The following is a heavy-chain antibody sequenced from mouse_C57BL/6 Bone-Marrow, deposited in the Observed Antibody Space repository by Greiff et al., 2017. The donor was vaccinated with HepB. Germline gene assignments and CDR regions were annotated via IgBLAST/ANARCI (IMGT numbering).Heavy chain of an antibody. D-gene: IGHD1-1*01. V-gene: IGHV5-6*01. J-gene: IGHJ1*03. CDR2: ISSGGSYT. Sequence: EVQLQESGGDLVKPGGSLKLSCAASGFTFSSYGMSWVRQTPDKRLEWVATISSGGSYTYYPDSVKGRFTISRDNAKNTLYLQMSSLKSEDTAMYYCARHEVTTVVASSPYWYFDVWGTGTTVTVSS. CDR1: GFTFSSYG. CDR3: ARHEVTTVVASSPYWYFDV.